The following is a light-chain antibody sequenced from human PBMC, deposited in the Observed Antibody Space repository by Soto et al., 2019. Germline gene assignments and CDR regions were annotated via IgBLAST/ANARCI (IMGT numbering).Light chain of an antibody. CDR1: SSDIGSYNY. Sequence: QSALTQPRSVSGSPGQSDTISCTGTSSDIGSYNYVSWYQQHPGKAPKLMIYDVSKRPSGVPDRFSGSKSGNTASLTISGLHTEDEADYYCCTYAGSYLWVFGGGTQLTVL. CDR3: CTYAGSYLWV. J-gene: IGLJ3*02. V-gene: IGLV2-11*01. CDR2: DVS.